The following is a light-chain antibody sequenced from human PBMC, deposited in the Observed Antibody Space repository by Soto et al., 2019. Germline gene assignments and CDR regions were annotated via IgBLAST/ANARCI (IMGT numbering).Light chain of an antibody. J-gene: IGKJ3*01. CDR1: QSVGSS. CDR2: DSS. CDR3: QQYDDWPLT. Sequence: VLTQSPATLSVSPGEGATLSCRASQSVGSSLAWYQQKPGQAPRLLMFDSSTRATGVPAKFSGSGSGTESTLTISSLQSEDFAIFFCQQYDDWPLTFGPGTRVDI. V-gene: IGKV3-15*01.